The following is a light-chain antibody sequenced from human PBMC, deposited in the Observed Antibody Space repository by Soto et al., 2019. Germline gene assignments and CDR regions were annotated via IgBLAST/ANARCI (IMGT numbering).Light chain of an antibody. CDR3: KQYGSSRFT. V-gene: IGKV3-20*01. J-gene: IGKJ3*01. CDR2: DTS. Sequence: EIVLMQSPGTLSLSPGEGATLSCRASQSVNSNYLAWYQQKPGQAPTVLIFDTSRRATGVPDRFIGSGSGTDFTLTISRLEPDEFAVDFCKQYGSSRFTFGPGTKVNIK. CDR1: QSVNSNY.